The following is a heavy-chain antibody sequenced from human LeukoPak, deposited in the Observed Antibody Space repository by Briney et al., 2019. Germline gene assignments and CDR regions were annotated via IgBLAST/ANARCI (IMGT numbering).Heavy chain of an antibody. J-gene: IGHJ4*02. CDR3: ARGPRYDSSGYYYFDY. V-gene: IGHV4-34*01. D-gene: IGHD3-22*01. Sequence: SETLSLTCAVYGGSFSGYYWSWIRQPPGKGLEWIGEINHSGSTNYNPSLKSRVTISLDTSKNQFSLKLSSVTAADTAVYYCARGPRYDSSGYYYFDYWGQGTLVTVSS. CDR1: GGSFSGYY. CDR2: INHSGST.